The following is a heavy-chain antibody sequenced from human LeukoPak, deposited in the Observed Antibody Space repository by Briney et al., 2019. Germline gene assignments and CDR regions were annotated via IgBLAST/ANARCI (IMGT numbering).Heavy chain of an antibody. CDR2: IYYSGST. Sequence: SETLSLTCTVSGGSISSGGYYWSWIRQHPGKGLEWIGYIYYSGSTYYNPSLKSRVTISVDTSKNQFSLKLSSVTAADTAVYYCARVSIVVVPAATTHYFDYWGQGTLVTVSS. D-gene: IGHD2-2*01. V-gene: IGHV4-31*03. J-gene: IGHJ4*02. CDR1: GGSISSGGYY. CDR3: ARVSIVVVPAATTHYFDY.